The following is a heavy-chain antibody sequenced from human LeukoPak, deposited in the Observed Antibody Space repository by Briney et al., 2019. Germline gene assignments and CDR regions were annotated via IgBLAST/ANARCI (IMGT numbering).Heavy chain of an antibody. D-gene: IGHD3-10*01. J-gene: IGHJ5*02. Sequence: SETLSLTCTVSGGSISSGDYYWSWIRQPPGKGLEWIGSIYYSGSTYYNPSLKSRVTISVDTSKNQFSLKLSSVTAADTAVYYCARDYYYGSGSYYMGARFDPWGQGTLVTVSS. CDR1: GGSISSGDYY. CDR3: ARDYYYGSGSYYMGARFDP. V-gene: IGHV4-39*07. CDR2: IYYSGST.